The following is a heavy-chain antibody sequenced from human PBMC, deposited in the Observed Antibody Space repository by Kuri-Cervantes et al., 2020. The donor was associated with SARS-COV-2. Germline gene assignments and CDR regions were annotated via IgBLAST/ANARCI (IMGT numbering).Heavy chain of an antibody. CDR2: TYYSGST. CDR3: ARESGETVSSWESWFDP. CDR1: GGSISSSSYY. D-gene: IGHD6-13*01. Sequence: SETLSLTCTVSGGSISSSSYYWGWIRQPPGKGLEWIGSTYYSGSTYYNPSLKSRVTISVDTSKNHFSLKLSSVTAADTAVYYCARESGETVSSWESWFDPWGQGTLVTVSS. J-gene: IGHJ5*02. V-gene: IGHV4-39*07.